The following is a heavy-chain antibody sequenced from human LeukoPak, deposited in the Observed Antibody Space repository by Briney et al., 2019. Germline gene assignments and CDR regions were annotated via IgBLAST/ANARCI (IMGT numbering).Heavy chain of an antibody. J-gene: IGHJ5*02. D-gene: IGHD6-19*01. V-gene: IGHV1-8*03. CDR1: GYTFTSYD. CDR3: ARMTVSGRDNWFDP. CDR2: LNPNSGNT. Sequence: ASVKVSCKASGYTFTSYDINWVRQATGQGLEWMGWLNPNSGNTGYAQKFQGRVAITRDTSINTAYMELSSLRSEDTAVYYCARMTVSGRDNWFDPWGQGTLVTVSS.